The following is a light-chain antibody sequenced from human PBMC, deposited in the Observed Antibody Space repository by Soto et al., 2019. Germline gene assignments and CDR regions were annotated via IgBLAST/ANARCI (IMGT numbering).Light chain of an antibody. CDR3: LQHDKYPYT. CDR1: QDMTND. V-gene: IGKV1-17*03. J-gene: IGKJ2*01. Sequence: DIQMTQSPSAMSASVGDEVTITCRASQDMTNDLVWFQQKPGEVPKRLIYAAYDLQSGVPARFSGSGSGTEFTLTISSLQPEDFATYYCLQHDKYPYTFGQGTKLEIK. CDR2: AAY.